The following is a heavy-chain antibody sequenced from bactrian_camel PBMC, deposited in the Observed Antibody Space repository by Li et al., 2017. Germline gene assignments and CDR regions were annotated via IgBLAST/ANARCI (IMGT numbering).Heavy chain of an antibody. CDR2: VSRDGKT. CDR1: GYTPDGYC. CDR3: AARADSSCSGGYCS. J-gene: IGHJ4*01. D-gene: IGHD1*01. Sequence: HVQLVESGGGSVQAGGSLRLSCVASGYTPDGYCMGWFRQAPGKERERVAGVSRDGKTTYADSVKGRFTISKDNAKKSLYLQMNNLKPEDTAMYYCAARADSSCSGGYCSWGQGTQVTVS. V-gene: IGHV3S55*01.